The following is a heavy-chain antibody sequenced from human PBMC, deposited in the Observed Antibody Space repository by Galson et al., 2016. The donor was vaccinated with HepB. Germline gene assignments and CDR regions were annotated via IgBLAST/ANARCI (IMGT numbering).Heavy chain of an antibody. CDR3: AREKAAEYYLDY. J-gene: IGHJ4*02. CDR1: GFRFSYYW. V-gene: IGHV3-7*01. CDR2: IKHDGSEK. D-gene: IGHD6-13*01. Sequence: SLRLSCAASGFRFSYYWMSWVRQDPGKGLEWVANIKHDGSEKYYVDSVKGRFTISRDNAKNSLYLQMNSLRADDTAVYYCAREKAAEYYLDYWGQGTLVTVSS.